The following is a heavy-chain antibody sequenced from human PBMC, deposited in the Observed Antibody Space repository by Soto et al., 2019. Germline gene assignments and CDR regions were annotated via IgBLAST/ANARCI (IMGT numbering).Heavy chain of an antibody. CDR1: GYTFTSYG. D-gene: IGHD3-22*01. CDR3: ARDTPIYYDSSGYYSDYYYGMDV. J-gene: IGHJ6*02. V-gene: IGHV1-18*01. Sequence: QVQLVQSGAEVQKPGASVKVSCKASGYTFTSYGISWVRQAPGQGLAWMGWISAYNGNTNYAQKLQGRVTMTTDTSTSTADMELRSLRSDDTAVYYCARDTPIYYDSSGYYSDYYYGMDVWGQGTTVTVSS. CDR2: ISAYNGNT.